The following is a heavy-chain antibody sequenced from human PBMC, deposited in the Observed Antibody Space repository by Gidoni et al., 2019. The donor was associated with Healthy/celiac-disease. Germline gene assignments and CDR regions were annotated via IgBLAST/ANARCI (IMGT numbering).Heavy chain of an antibody. D-gene: IGHD3-9*01. V-gene: IGHV3-48*02. J-gene: IGHJ4*02. CDR2: IRSSSSTI. CDR1: GFPFSSYS. Sequence: EVQLVESGGGLVQPGGSLRLSCAASGFPFSSYSMNWVRQAPGKGLEWVSYIRSSSSTIYYADSVKGRFTISRDNAKNSLYLQMNSLRDEDTAVYYCASLLTGYSDFDYWGQGTLVTVSS. CDR3: ASLLTGYSDFDY.